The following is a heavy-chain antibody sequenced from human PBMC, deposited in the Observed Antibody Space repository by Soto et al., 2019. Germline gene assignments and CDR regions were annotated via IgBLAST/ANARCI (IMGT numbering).Heavy chain of an antibody. CDR3: ARLPGPLGAVLYIYPLDGREAMSDVDV. CDR1: GFTFNYYP. CDR2: VSFDGSNK. Sequence: QMQLVESGGGVVQPGGSLRLSCAASGFTFNYYPMHWVRQAPGKGLEWVAVVSFDGSNKYYADSVKGRFTISKDNSKNTLYLQMNSLRREDTAVYYCARLPGPLGAVLYIYPLDGREAMSDVDVW. D-gene: IGHD3-16*01. J-gene: IGHJ6*01. V-gene: IGHV3-30-3*01.